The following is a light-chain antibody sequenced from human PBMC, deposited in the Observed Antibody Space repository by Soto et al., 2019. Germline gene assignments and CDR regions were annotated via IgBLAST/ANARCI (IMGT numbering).Light chain of an antibody. J-gene: IGLJ2*01. Sequence: QSALPQPASLSGSPGLSITISCTGTSRDVGAYNYVSWYQHHPGKAPTLIMYEVVYRPSGFFKRFTGSNSDNTAYQAISGLHAEDEADYYCSSYTDSSTVLFGGGTKLTVL. CDR2: EVV. V-gene: IGLV2-14*01. CDR3: SSYTDSSTVL. CDR1: SRDVGAYNY.